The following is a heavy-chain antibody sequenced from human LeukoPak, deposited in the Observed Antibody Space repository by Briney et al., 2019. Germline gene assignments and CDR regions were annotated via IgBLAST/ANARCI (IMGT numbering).Heavy chain of an antibody. J-gene: IGHJ6*02. CDR2: INHSGST. CDR1: GGSFSDYY. D-gene: IGHD2-2*03. Sequence: PSETLSLTCAVYGGSFSDYYWSWIRQPPGRGLEWIGEINHSGSTNYNPSLKSRVTISVDTSKNQFSLKLSSVTAADTAVYYCARGRMDIVVVPAANPAYYYYYGMDVWGQGTTVTVSS. CDR3: ARGRMDIVVVPAANPAYYYYYGMDV. V-gene: IGHV4-34*01.